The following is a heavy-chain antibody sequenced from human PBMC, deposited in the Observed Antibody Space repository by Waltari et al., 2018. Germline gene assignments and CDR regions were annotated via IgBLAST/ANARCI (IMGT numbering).Heavy chain of an antibody. CDR2: IYTSGST. Sequence: QVQLQESGPGLVKPSETLSLTCTVSGGSISSYYWSWIRQPAGKGLEWIGRIYTSGSTNYNPSLKSRGTMSVDTSKNQFSLKLSSVTAADTAVYYCARGGYYGSGSYTYFDYWGQGTLVTVSS. CDR1: GGSISSYY. CDR3: ARGGYYGSGSYTYFDY. V-gene: IGHV4-4*07. D-gene: IGHD3-10*01. J-gene: IGHJ4*02.